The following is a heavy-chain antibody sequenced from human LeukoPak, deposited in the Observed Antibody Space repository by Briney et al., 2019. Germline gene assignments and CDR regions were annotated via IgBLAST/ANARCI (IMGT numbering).Heavy chain of an antibody. Sequence: SETLSLTCTVSGGSISSYYWSWIRQPPGKGLEWIGYIYNSGSTNYNPSLKSRVTMSVDTSKNQFSLKLSSVTAADTAVYYCARSSTSWGSFDYWGQGTLVTVSS. V-gene: IGHV4-59*08. CDR1: GGSISSYY. J-gene: IGHJ4*02. CDR3: ARSSTSWGSFDY. D-gene: IGHD2-2*01. CDR2: IYNSGST.